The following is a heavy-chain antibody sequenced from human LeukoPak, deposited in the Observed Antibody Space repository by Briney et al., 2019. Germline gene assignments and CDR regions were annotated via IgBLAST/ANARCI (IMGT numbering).Heavy chain of an antibody. CDR2: TYYSSKWYN. J-gene: IGHJ6*03. V-gene: IGHV6-1*01. CDR1: GDSVSGNSGA. CDR3: VRGWLRSYMDV. D-gene: IGHD5-12*01. Sequence: SQTLSLTCAISGDSVSGNSGAWNWVRQSPSRGLEWLGRTYYSSKWYNDYAVSVKSRITINPDTSKNQFSLQLNSVTLEDTAVYYCVRGWLRSYMDVWGKGTTVTASS.